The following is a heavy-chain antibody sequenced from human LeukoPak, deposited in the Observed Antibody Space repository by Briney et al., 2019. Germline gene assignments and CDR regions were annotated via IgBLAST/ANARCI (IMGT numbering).Heavy chain of an antibody. J-gene: IGHJ4*02. V-gene: IGHV3-7*04. CDR2: IKQDGIET. Sequence: GGSLRLSCAASGFTFSSFTMSWVRQAPGKGLEWVANIKQDGIETNYVDSVKGRFTMFRDNAKNSAYLQMNSLRVEDTALYYCAGGRGWLIDYWGQGTLVTLSS. CDR3: AGGRGWLIDY. D-gene: IGHD6-19*01. CDR1: GFTFSSFT.